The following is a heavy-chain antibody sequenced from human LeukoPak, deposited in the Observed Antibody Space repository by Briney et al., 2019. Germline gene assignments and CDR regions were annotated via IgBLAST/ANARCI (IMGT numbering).Heavy chain of an antibody. CDR3: ARRQSRGPIDY. J-gene: IGHJ4*02. CDR1: GFSVSNTY. CDR2: VYSGGST. Sequence: GGSLRLSCAASGFSVSNTYMAWVRRAPGKGLEWVSIVYSGGSTYYADSVKGRFTVSRGIPENILSLQMNSLTVGDTAVYYCARRQSRGPIDYWGQGTLVTVSS. V-gene: IGHV3-53*01. D-gene: IGHD3-10*01.